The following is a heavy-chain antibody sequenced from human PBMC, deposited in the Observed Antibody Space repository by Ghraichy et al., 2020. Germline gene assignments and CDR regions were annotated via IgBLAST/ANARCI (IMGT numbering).Heavy chain of an antibody. Sequence: SETLSLTCTVSGGSISSSSYFWACIRQSPGKGLDWIGHIYNTGNTDYNPSLNSRVTLFADTSKNQFSLKLSSVTAADTALYYCSRQYIVARQIDYWGQGTLFTVS. CDR3: SRQYIVARQIDY. CDR2: IYNTGNT. D-gene: IGHD6-6*01. V-gene: IGHV4-39*01. CDR1: GGSISSSSYF. J-gene: IGHJ4*02.